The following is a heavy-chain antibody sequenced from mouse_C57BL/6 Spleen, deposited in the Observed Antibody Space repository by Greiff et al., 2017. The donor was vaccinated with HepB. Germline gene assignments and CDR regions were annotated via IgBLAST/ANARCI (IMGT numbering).Heavy chain of an antibody. CDR3: ARKDYSNPVYAMDY. V-gene: IGHV1-9*01. CDR1: GYTFTGYW. D-gene: IGHD2-5*01. Sequence: QVQLQQSGAELMKPGASVKLSCKATGYTFTGYWIEWVKQRPGHGLEWIGEILPGSGNTNYNEKFKGKATFTADKASNTAYLQLSSLTTEDSAIYYCARKDYSNPVYAMDYWGQGTSVTVSS. J-gene: IGHJ4*01. CDR2: ILPGSGNT.